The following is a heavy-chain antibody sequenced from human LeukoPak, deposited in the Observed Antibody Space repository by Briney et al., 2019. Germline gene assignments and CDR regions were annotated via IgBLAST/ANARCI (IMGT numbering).Heavy chain of an antibody. V-gene: IGHV3-30*18. Sequence: GGSLRLSCAASGFTFSSYGMHWVRQAPGKGLEWVAVISYDGSNKYYADSVKGRFTTSRDNSKNTLYLQMNSLRAEDTAVYYCAKDQWLVFPPPYYYYGMDVWGQGTTVTVSS. D-gene: IGHD6-19*01. J-gene: IGHJ6*02. CDR1: GFTFSSYG. CDR3: AKDQWLVFPPPYYYYGMDV. CDR2: ISYDGSNK.